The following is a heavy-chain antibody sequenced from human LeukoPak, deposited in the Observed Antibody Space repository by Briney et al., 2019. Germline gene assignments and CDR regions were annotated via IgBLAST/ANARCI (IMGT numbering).Heavy chain of an antibody. CDR2: IYSGGST. CDR3: ASRDKGYYYGMDV. D-gene: IGHD5-24*01. Sequence: GGSLRLSCAASGFTVSSNYMSWVRHTPGKGLEWVSLIYSGGSTYYANSVKGRFTISRDNSKNTLYLQMNSLRAEGTAVYYCASRDKGYYYGMDVWGQGTTVTVSS. V-gene: IGHV3-66*01. J-gene: IGHJ6*02. CDR1: GFTVSSNY.